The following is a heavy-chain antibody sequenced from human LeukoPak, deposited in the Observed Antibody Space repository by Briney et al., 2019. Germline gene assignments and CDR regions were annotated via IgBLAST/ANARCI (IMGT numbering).Heavy chain of an antibody. CDR3: AKPSDKYYYGSGSYSN. CDR1: GFTFSSYA. J-gene: IGHJ4*02. CDR2: ISGSGGST. Sequence: GGSLRLSCAASGFTFSSYAMSWGRQAPGKGLEWVSAISGSGGSTYYADSVKGRFTISRDNSKNTLYLQMNSLRAEDTAVYYCAKPSDKYYYGSGSYSNWGQGTLVTVSS. V-gene: IGHV3-23*01. D-gene: IGHD3-10*01.